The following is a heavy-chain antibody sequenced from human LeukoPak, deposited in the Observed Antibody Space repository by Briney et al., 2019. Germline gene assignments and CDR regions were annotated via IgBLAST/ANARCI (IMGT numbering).Heavy chain of an antibody. V-gene: IGHV4-61*01. CDR2: IDYSGST. D-gene: IGHD3-3*01. CDR1: GGSVSSGSYY. Sequence: PSETLSLTCTVSGGSVSSGSYYWSWIREPPGKGLEWIGYIDYSGSTNYNPSLKSRVTISVDTSKNQSSLKLSSVTAADTAVYYCARDRFLEWLSQGYYYYGMDVWGQGTTVTVSS. CDR3: ARDRFLEWLSQGYYYYGMDV. J-gene: IGHJ6*02.